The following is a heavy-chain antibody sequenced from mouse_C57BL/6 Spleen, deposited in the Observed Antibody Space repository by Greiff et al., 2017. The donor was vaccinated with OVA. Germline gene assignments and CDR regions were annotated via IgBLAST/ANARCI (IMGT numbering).Heavy chain of an antibody. Sequence: VQLQQSGPGLVKPSQSLSLTCSVTGSSITSGYYWYWIRQFPGNKMEWLGYISYDGSNNYNPSLKNRISIPRDTSQNQLFLKLNSVTTEDTATYYCARDYYGSSYDYYAMDYWGQGTSVTVSS. CDR3: ARDYYGSSYDYYAMDY. CDR2: ISYDGSN. CDR1: GSSITSGYY. D-gene: IGHD1-1*01. V-gene: IGHV3-6*01. J-gene: IGHJ4*01.